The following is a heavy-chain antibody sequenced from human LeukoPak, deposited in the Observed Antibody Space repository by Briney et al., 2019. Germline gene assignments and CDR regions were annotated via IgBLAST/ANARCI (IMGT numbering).Heavy chain of an antibody. CDR3: ATKSSGYYMY. V-gene: IGHV1-2*02. Sequence: ASVKVSCKASGGTFSSYAISWVRQAPGQGLEWMGWISPNSGGAKYAQKFQGRVTMTRDTSISTAYMELSGLRSDDTAVYYCATKSSGYYMYWGQGTLVTVSS. CDR1: GGTFSSYA. CDR2: ISPNSGGA. J-gene: IGHJ4*02. D-gene: IGHD3-3*01.